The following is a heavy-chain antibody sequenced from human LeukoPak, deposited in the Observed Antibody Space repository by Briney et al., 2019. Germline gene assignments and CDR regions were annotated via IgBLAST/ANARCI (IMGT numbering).Heavy chain of an antibody. Sequence: PSETLSLTCTVSGGSISSGGYYWSWIRQHPGKGLEWIGYIYYSGSTYYNPSLKSRVTISVDTSKNQFSLKLSSVTAADTAVYYCARDHRDYDSISDWFDPWGQGTLVTVSS. D-gene: IGHD3-22*01. CDR1: GGSISSGGYY. J-gene: IGHJ5*02. V-gene: IGHV4-61*08. CDR2: IYYSGST. CDR3: ARDHRDYDSISDWFDP.